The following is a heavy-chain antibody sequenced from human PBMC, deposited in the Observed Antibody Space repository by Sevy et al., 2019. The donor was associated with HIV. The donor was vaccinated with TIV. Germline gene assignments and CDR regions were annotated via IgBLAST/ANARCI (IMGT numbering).Heavy chain of an antibody. CDR2: QFYSGST. CDR3: ARSENLDTAPIDS. CDR1: GPSFTDSY. V-gene: IGHV4-59*01. J-gene: IGHJ4*02. Sequence: SETLSLTCSVSGPSFTDSYWTWFRHPPGKGLEGIGLQFYSGSTTYNPSLKSRVTISLDTSRNQFSLRLNSVTAADTAVYYCARSENLDTAPIDSWGQGTLVTVSS. D-gene: IGHD5-18*01.